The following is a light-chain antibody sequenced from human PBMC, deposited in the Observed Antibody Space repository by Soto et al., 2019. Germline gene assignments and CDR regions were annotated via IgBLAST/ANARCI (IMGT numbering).Light chain of an antibody. CDR1: QSVSSSY. Sequence: EIVLTQSPGTLSLSPGERATLSCRASQSVSSSYLAWYQQKPDQAPRLLIYGASSRATGIPDRFSGSGSGTDFTLTISRLEPEDFAVYYCHQYGSLYTFGQGTKVEIK. CDR2: GAS. CDR3: HQYGSLYT. J-gene: IGKJ2*01. V-gene: IGKV3-20*01.